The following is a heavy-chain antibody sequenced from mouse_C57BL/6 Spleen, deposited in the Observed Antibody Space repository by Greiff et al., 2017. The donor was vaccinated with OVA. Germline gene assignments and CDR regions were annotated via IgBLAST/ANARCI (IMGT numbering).Heavy chain of an antibody. D-gene: IGHD1-1*01. V-gene: IGHV1-53*01. J-gene: IGHJ4*01. CDR3: AREKVYYYGSSYYAMDY. CDR1: GYTFTSYW. CDR2: INPSNGGT. Sequence: QVQLQQPGTELVKPGASVKLSCKASGYTFTSYWMHWVKQRPGQGLEWIGNINPSNGGTNCNEKFKSKATLTVDKSSSTAYMQLSSLTSEDSAVYYCAREKVYYYGSSYYAMDYWGQGTSVTVSS.